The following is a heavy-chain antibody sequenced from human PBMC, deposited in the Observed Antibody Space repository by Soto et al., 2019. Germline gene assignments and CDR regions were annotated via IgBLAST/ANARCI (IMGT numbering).Heavy chain of an antibody. D-gene: IGHD2-2*01. CDR2: IYYTGST. V-gene: IGHV4-59*08. Sequence: SETLSLTCIVSGDSINSYYWSWIRQPPGKGLEWIGYIYYTGSTNYNPSLKSRVTISVDTSKNQFSLKLSSVTAADTAVYYCARHQSGPSCSSTTCPLDYWGRGTLVPVSS. CDR1: GDSINSYY. CDR3: ARHQSGPSCSSTTCPLDY. J-gene: IGHJ4*02.